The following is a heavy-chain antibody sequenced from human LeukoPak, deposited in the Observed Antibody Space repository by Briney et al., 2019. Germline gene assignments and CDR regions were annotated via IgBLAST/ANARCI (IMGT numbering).Heavy chain of an antibody. CDR3: ARGGLRFYSYGMDV. V-gene: IGHV3-64*01. J-gene: IGHJ6*02. D-gene: IGHD3-3*01. Sequence: GGSLRLSCAASGFTFSSYAMHWVRQAPGKGLEYVSAISSNGGSTYYANSVKGRFTISRDNSKNALYLQMGSLTAEDMAAYYCARGGLRFYSYGMDVWGQGTTVTVSS. CDR2: ISSNGGST. CDR1: GFTFSSYA.